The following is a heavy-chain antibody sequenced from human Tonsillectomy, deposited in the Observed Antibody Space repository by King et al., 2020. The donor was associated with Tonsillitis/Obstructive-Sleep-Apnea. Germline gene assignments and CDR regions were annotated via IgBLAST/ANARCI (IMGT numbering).Heavy chain of an antibody. J-gene: IGHJ6*03. CDR2: INHSGST. CDR3: ARGIPRITIFGVVTGYYMDV. CDR1: GGSFSGYY. V-gene: IGHV4-34*01. D-gene: IGHD3-3*01. Sequence: VQLQQWGAGLLKPSETLSLTCAVYGGSFSGYYWSWIRQPPGKGLEWIGEINHSGSTNYNPSLKSRVTISLDTSKNQFSLKLNSVTAADTAVYYCARGIPRITIFGVVTGYYMDVWGKGTTVTVSS.